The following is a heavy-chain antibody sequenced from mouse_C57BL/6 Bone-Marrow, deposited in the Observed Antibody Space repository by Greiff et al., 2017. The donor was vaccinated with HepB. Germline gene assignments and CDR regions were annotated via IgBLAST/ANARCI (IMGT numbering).Heavy chain of an antibody. CDR1: GSSFNTYA. Sequence: EVKLMESGGGLVQPKGSLKLSCAASGSSFNTYAMNWVRQAPGKGLEWVARIRSKSNNYATYYADSVKDRFTISRDDLESMLYLQMNNLRTEDTAMYYCVREKDYDEAWFAYWGQGTLVTVSA. D-gene: IGHD2-4*01. CDR3: VREKDYDEAWFAY. J-gene: IGHJ3*01. CDR2: IRSKSNNYAT. V-gene: IGHV10-1*01.